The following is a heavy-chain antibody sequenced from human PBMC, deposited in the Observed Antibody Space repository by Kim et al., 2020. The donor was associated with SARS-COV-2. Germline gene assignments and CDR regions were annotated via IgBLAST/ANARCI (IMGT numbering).Heavy chain of an antibody. Sequence: GGSLRLSCAASGFTFSNYGMHWVRQAPDKGLEWVAVIWYDGSNEKYGDFVKGRFTISRDNSKNMLYLQMNSLSAEDTAVYYCARDGPDGKPIDYWGQGTLVTVSS. J-gene: IGHJ4*02. CDR3: ARDGPDGKPIDY. CDR2: IWYDGSNE. V-gene: IGHV3-33*01. CDR1: GFTFSNYG.